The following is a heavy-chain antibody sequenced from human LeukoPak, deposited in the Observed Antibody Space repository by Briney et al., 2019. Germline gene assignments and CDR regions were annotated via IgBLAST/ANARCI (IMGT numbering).Heavy chain of an antibody. CDR2: IKEDGSEK. CDR1: GFTVSGNY. D-gene: IGHD3-22*01. CDR3: ARDSSGYQ. V-gene: IGHV3-7*01. J-gene: IGHJ4*02. Sequence: PGGSLRLSCAASGFTVSGNYMSWVRQAPGRGLEWVANIKEDGSEKYYGDSVKGRFTISRDNAKNSLYLQMNSLRAEDTAVYYCARDSSGYQWGQGTLVTVSS.